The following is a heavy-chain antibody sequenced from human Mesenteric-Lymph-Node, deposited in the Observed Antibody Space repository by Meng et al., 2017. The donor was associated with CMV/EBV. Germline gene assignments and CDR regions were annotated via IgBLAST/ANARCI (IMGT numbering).Heavy chain of an antibody. J-gene: IGHJ4*02. Sequence: GESLKISCTASGFTFGDYAMTWVRQAPGKGLEWVAVISYDGSNKYYADSVKGRFTISRDNSKNTLHLQMNSLRAEDTAVYYCAREHLYSSSASGDYWGQGTLVTVSS. V-gene: IGHV3-30-3*01. D-gene: IGHD6-6*01. CDR3: AREHLYSSSASGDY. CDR1: GFTFGDYA. CDR2: ISYDGSNK.